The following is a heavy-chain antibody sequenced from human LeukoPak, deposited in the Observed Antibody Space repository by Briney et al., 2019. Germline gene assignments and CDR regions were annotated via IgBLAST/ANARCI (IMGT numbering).Heavy chain of an antibody. V-gene: IGHV1-46*01. J-gene: IGHJ4*02. CDR1: GYTFSDYH. D-gene: IGHD3-16*01. Sequence: PRASVTVSCKASGYTFSDYHIHWVRQAPGQGLEWMGRIIPSGGGTTYAQKFQGRVTMTRDMSTNIVYMELSSLRSEDTALYYCARDSYGSDYWGQGTLVTVSS. CDR2: IIPSGGGT. CDR3: ARDSYGSDY.